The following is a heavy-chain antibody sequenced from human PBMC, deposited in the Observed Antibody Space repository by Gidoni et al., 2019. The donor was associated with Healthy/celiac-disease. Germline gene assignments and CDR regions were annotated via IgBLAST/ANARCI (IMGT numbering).Heavy chain of an antibody. CDR3: AREGLTSYWYFDL. V-gene: IGHV3-21*01. D-gene: IGHD2-2*01. Sequence: EVKLVWSGGGRVKPGGALRLSGAASGWTFISYSLNCVRQAPGKGLEWVSSISSSSSYTYYADSVKGRFTISRDNAKNSLYLQMNSLRAEDTAVYYCAREGLTSYWYFDLWGRGTLVTVSS. CDR1: GWTFISYS. J-gene: IGHJ2*01. CDR2: ISSSSSYT.